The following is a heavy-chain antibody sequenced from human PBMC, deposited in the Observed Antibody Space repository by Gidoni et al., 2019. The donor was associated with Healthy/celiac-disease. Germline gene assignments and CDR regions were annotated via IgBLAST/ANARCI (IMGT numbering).Heavy chain of an antibody. CDR1: GGSISRGGYS. V-gene: IGHV4-31*03. CDR3: ASYCSSTSCYLSRDQGSGAFDI. J-gene: IGHJ3*02. Sequence: QVQLQESGPGLVKPSQTLSLTCTVSGGSISRGGYSWSWNRQHPGKGLEWIGYIYYRGSTYYNPSLKSRVTISVDPSKNQFSLKLSSVTAADTAVYYCASYCSSTSCYLSRDQGSGAFDIWGQGTMVTVSS. CDR2: IYYRGST. D-gene: IGHD2-2*01.